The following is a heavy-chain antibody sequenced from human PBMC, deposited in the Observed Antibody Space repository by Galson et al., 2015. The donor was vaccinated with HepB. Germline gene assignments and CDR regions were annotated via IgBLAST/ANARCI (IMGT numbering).Heavy chain of an antibody. D-gene: IGHD1-1*01. Sequence: SLRLSCAASGFTLSSIDMHWVRQAPGKGLEYVAVISSNGGSTHYAESVKGRFTISRDNSKNMLYFQMSSLRDKDTAVHYCMGWAWQLEREFDYWGQGIPVTVSS. CDR1: GFTLSSID. V-gene: IGHV3-64D*06. J-gene: IGHJ4*02. CDR3: MGWAWQLEREFDY. CDR2: ISSNGGST.